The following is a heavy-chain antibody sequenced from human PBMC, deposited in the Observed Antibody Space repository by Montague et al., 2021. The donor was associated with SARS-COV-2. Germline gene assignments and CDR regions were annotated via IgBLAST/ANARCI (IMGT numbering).Heavy chain of an antibody. V-gene: IGHV4-39*01. D-gene: IGHD5-12*01. J-gene: IGHJ3*02. CDR2: IYYRGAX. CDR1: GGPINSSTYY. Sequence: SETLSLTCIVSGGPINSSTYYWAWIRQPPGKGLEWIATIYYRGAXXSDPSLRSRVTISADTSRNQFNLKLTSVTAADTAVYYCARRGRKLLPVATTIGGFDIGGQGTMVTVSS. CDR3: ARRGRKLLPVATTIGGFDI.